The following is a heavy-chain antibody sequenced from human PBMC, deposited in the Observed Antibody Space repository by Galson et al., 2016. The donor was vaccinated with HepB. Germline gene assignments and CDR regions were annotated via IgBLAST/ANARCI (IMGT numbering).Heavy chain of an antibody. D-gene: IGHD3-9*01. CDR3: ARTGLTGYYHFDY. V-gene: IGHV2-5*02. CDR1: GFSLNTSRMG. J-gene: IGHJ4*02. CDR2: IYWDEDK. Sequence: PALVKPTQTLTLTCSFSGFSLNTSRMGVGWIRQPPGEALEWLALIYWDEDKRYNPSLRSRLTVTRDTSTDQVVLTVTNMEPKDTATYYCARTGLTGYYHFDYWGRGTLVTVSS.